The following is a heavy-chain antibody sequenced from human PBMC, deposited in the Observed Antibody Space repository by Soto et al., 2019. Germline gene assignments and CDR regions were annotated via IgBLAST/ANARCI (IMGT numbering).Heavy chain of an antibody. CDR2: IYYSGST. Sequence: SETLSLTCTVSGGSISSGGYYWSWIRQHPGKGLEWIGYIYYSGSTYYNPSLKSRVTISVDTSKNQFSLKLSSVTAADTAVYYCARSLYGSGSYYKYYYYMDVWGKGTTVTVSS. CDR1: GGSISSGGYY. D-gene: IGHD3-10*01. J-gene: IGHJ6*03. CDR3: ARSLYGSGSYYKYYYYMDV. V-gene: IGHV4-31*03.